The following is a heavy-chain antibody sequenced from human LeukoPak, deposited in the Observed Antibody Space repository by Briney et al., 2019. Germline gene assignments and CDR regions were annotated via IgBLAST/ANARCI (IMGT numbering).Heavy chain of an antibody. CDR3: ASSGSYDYFDY. J-gene: IGHJ4*02. V-gene: IGHV3-66*01. CDR1: GFTVSSNY. D-gene: IGHD1-26*01. Sequence: GGSLRLSCAASGFTVSSNYMSWVRQAPGKGLEWVSVIYSGGSTYYADSVKGRFTISRDNSKNTLYLQMNSLRAEDTAVYYRASSGSYDYFDYWGQGTLVTVSS. CDR2: IYSGGST.